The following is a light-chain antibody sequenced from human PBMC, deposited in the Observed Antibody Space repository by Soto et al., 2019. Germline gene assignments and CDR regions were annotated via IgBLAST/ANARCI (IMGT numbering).Light chain of an antibody. Sequence: DVVMTQTPLSLSVAPGQPASISCKSSQSLLHITGEPFLFWYLQKPGQSPQLLIYEVSTRVSGVPDRFSGSESGTDFTLEISLVETDDVDIYYCMQTTQLPPTFGQGTRLGIE. CDR2: EVS. V-gene: IGKV2D-29*02. J-gene: IGKJ5*01. CDR3: MQTTQLPPT. CDR1: QSLLHITGEPF.